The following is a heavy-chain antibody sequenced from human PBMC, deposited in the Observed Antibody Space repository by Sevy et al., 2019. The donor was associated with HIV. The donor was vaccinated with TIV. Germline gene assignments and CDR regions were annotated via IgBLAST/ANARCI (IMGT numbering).Heavy chain of an antibody. J-gene: IGHJ5*02. V-gene: IGHV3-11*06. CDR1: GFTFSDYY. CDR2: ISSSGSYT. D-gene: IGHD6-19*01. CDR3: ARDSPRGSSGPNWFDP. Sequence: GESLKISCAASGFTFSDYYMSWIRQAPGKGLEWVSYISSSGSYTNYADSVKGRFTISRDNAKNSLYLQMNSLRAEDTAVYYCARDSPRGSSGPNWFDPWGQGTLVTVSS.